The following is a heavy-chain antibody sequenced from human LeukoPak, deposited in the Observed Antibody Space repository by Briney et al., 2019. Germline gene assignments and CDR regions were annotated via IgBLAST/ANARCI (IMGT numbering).Heavy chain of an antibody. J-gene: IGHJ6*02. V-gene: IGHV1-8*01. CDR1: GYTFTSYD. CDR2: MNPNSGNT. D-gene: IGHD4-17*01. CDR3: ARVSYTVTTYYGMDV. Sequence: GASVKVPCKASGYTFTSYDINWVRQATGQGLEWMGWMNPNSGNTGYAQKFQGRVTMTRNTSISTAYMELSSLRSEDTAVYYCARVSYTVTTYYGMDVWGQGTTVTVSS.